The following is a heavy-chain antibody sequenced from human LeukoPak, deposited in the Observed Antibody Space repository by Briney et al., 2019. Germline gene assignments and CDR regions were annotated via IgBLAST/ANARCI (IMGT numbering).Heavy chain of an antibody. CDR1: GGSISSYY. D-gene: IGHD4-17*01. J-gene: IGHJ4*02. Sequence: SETLSLTCTVSGGSISSYYWSWIRQPPGKGLECIGYIYYSGSTNYNPSLQSRVTISVDTSKHQFSLKLSSVTAADTAVYYCARQGYGDFFDYWGQGTLVTVSS. CDR3: ARQGYGDFFDY. CDR2: IYYSGST. V-gene: IGHV4-59*08.